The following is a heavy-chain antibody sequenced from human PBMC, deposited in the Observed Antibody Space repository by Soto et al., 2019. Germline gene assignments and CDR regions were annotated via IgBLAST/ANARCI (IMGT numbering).Heavy chain of an antibody. Sequence: GGSLRLSCTASGFTFGDYAMSWFRQAPGKGLEWVGFIRSKAYGGTTEYAASVKGRFTISRDDSKSIAYLQMNSLKTEDTAVYYCTRGRRDCSSTSCYDAEDYYYYYMDVWGKGTTVTVSS. J-gene: IGHJ6*03. CDR2: IRSKAYGGTT. V-gene: IGHV3-49*03. CDR1: GFTFGDYA. CDR3: TRGRRDCSSTSCYDAEDYYYYYMDV. D-gene: IGHD2-2*01.